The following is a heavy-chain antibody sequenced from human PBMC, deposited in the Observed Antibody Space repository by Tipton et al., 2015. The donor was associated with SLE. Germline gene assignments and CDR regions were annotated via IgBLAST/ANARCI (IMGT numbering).Heavy chain of an antibody. V-gene: IGHV4-4*07. D-gene: IGHD6-19*01. CDR2: VDTSGSV. CDR1: GGSISTYY. Sequence: TLSLTCTVSGGSISTYYWNWIRQPAGKGLELIGRVDTSGSVKFNPTLKSRVTMSLDTSKNQVSLNLNSVTAADTALYFCARGVAERLGLDFWGQGSLVTVSS. J-gene: IGHJ4*02. CDR3: ARGVAERLGLDF.